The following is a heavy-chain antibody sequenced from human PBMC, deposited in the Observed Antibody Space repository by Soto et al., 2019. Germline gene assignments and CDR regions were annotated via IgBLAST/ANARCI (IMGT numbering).Heavy chain of an antibody. Sequence: EVQLVESGGGLVLPGGSLRLSCAASGFTFSNYWMHWVRQAPGKGLVWLSRINSDGNNTTYADSVKGRFTISIDTAKNMLYMKMNSMRDNDTAVYYCARDAVRFYGNYASLVVDVWGQGTTVTVSS. D-gene: IGHD4-17*01. J-gene: IGHJ6*02. V-gene: IGHV3-74*01. CDR1: GFTFSNYW. CDR2: INSDGNNT. CDR3: ARDAVRFYGNYASLVVDV.